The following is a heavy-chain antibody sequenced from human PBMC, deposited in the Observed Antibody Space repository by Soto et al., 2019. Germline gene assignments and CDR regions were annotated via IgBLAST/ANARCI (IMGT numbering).Heavy chain of an antibody. Sequence: ESGGGFVQPGGSLSLSCAVSGFDFRHHHMDWVRQAPGKGLEWVGRSRYQADIYSPDYAAFAKGRFTISRDQSKSTLNLQMSSLRTEYSAVVYCGCWLWGIGHWGQGTLVTVSP. D-gene: IGHD3-16*01. CDR2: SRYQADIYSP. CDR1: GFDFRHHH. CDR3: GCWLWGIGH. J-gene: IGHJ4*02. V-gene: IGHV3-72*01.